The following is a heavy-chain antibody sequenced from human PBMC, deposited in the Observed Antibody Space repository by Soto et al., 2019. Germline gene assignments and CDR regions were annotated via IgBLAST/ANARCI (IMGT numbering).Heavy chain of an antibody. Sequence: LRLSCTDSGFSFNTYVMDWVRQAPGKGLEWVARILYDGSKEYYADPVKGRFTISRDNSKNTLYLQMDRLRVEDTAVYFCAKGLALMADHWGQGTPVTVSS. CDR1: GFSFNTYV. J-gene: IGHJ4*02. V-gene: IGHV3-30*18. CDR2: ILYDGSKE. CDR3: AKGLALMADH. D-gene: IGHD2-21*01.